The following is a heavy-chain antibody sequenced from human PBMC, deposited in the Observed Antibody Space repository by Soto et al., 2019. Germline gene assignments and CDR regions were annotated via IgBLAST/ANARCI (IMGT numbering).Heavy chain of an antibody. CDR3: ARRGSNYPTTRFGMDV. Sequence: SETLSLTCAVYGGSLSGYYWSWIRQPPGKGLEWIGEINHSGSTYYNPSLKSRVTISVDTSKNQFSLKLSSVTAADTAVYYCARRGSNYPTTRFGMDVWGQGTTVTVSS. D-gene: IGHD4-4*01. CDR2: INHSGST. J-gene: IGHJ6*02. CDR1: GGSLSGYY. V-gene: IGHV4-34*01.